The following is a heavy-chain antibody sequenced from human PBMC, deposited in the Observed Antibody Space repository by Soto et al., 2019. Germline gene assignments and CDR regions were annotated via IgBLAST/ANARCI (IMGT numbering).Heavy chain of an antibody. CDR1: GYSFTNND. D-gene: IGHD3-16*01. CDR3: ARMATFGSLNWFDP. CDR2: MNPGSGDT. Sequence: QVQLVQSGAEVREPGASVKVSCKASGYSFTNNDVSWVRQATGQGREWMGWMNPGSGDTGYAQKFQGRVTMTRDISKATAYMELSSLRSDDTAIYYCARMATFGSLNWFDPWGQGTLVTVSS. V-gene: IGHV1-8*01. J-gene: IGHJ5*02.